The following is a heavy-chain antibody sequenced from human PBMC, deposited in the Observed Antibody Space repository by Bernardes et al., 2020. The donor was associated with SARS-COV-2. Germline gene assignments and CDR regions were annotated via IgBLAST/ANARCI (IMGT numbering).Heavy chain of an antibody. V-gene: IGHV4-30-4*01. CDR1: GDSITAGDHY. J-gene: IGHJ4*02. CDR2: IHHSGSS. D-gene: IGHD3-3*01. Sequence: SETLSLTCTVSGDSITAGDHYWNWIRQPPGKGLEWIGYIHHSGSSYFNPSLESRVDISVDTSKSQVSLKMTSVTTADTAVYFCARALIWSGYYYFDYWGQGVLVTVSS. CDR3: ARALIWSGYYYFDY.